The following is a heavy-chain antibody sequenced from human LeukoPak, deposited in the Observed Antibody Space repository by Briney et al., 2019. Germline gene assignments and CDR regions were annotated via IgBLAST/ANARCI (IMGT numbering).Heavy chain of an antibody. V-gene: IGHV4-39*07. J-gene: IGHJ5*02. Sequence: SETLSLTCTVSGVSISSSVYYWGWIRQSPGKGLEWIGSIYYTGSTFYNPSLKSRVTISVDTSKNQFSLKLSSVTAADTAVYYCARGYCGGDCFLGWFDPWGQGTLVTVSS. D-gene: IGHD2-21*01. CDR2: IYYTGST. CDR1: GVSISSSVYY. CDR3: ARGYCGGDCFLGWFDP.